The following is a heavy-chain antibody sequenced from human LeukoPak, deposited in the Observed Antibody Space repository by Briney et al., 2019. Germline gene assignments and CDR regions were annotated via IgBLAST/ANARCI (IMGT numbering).Heavy chain of an antibody. Sequence: SVKVSCKASGGTFSSYTISWVRQAPGQGLEWMGRIIPILGIANYAQKFQGRVTITADKSTSTAYMELSSLRSEDTAVYYCARDIDLGYYYDSSGYFPWGQGTLVTVSS. V-gene: IGHV1-69*04. J-gene: IGHJ5*02. CDR3: ARDIDLGYYYDSSGYFP. CDR2: IIPILGIA. D-gene: IGHD3-22*01. CDR1: GGTFSSYT.